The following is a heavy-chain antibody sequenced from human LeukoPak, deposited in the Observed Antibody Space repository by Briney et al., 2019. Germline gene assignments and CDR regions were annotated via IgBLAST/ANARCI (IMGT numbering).Heavy chain of an antibody. CDR1: GYTFTSYY. CDR2: IYPSYGGT. J-gene: IGHJ4*02. CDR3: ARVEGIGAEEGD. Sequence: ASVKVSCKASGYTFTSYYIHWVRQAPGQGLEWMGVIYPSYGGTTYAQRFQGRVTMTGDTSTSTVYMELSNLRSEDTAVYYCARVEGIGAEEGDWGQGTLVTVSS. V-gene: IGHV1-46*01. D-gene: IGHD6-13*01.